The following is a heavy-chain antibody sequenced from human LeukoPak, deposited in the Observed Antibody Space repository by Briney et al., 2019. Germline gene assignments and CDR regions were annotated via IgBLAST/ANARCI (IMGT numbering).Heavy chain of an antibody. D-gene: IGHD5-24*01. CDR2: ITSSSSYI. J-gene: IGHJ3*01. CDR3: AMKAVPRPRLHDAFDF. CDR1: GFTFNTYN. Sequence: PGESLRLSCVASGFTFNTYNMNWVRQAPGKGLEWVSSITSSSSYIYYADSVKGRFTISRDNAKSSLYLQMNSLRADDTAVYYCAMKAVPRPRLHDAFDFWGQGTVVSVSS. V-gene: IGHV3-21*04.